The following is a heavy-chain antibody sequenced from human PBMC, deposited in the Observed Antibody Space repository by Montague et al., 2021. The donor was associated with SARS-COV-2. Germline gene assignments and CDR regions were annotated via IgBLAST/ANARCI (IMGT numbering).Heavy chain of an antibody. V-gene: IGHV3-7*01. CDR1: GFTFSSYW. CDR2: IKQDGSEK. CDR3: ARDFYGSGSSYYYYGMDV. J-gene: IGHJ6*02. Sequence: SLRLSCAASGFTFSSYWMSWVRQAPRKGLEWVANIKQDGSEKYYVDSVKGRFTISRDNAKDSLYLQMNSLRAEDTAVYYCARDFYGSGSSYYYYGMDVWGQGTTVTVSS. D-gene: IGHD3-10*01.